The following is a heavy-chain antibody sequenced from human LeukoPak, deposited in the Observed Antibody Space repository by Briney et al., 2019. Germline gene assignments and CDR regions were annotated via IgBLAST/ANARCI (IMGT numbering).Heavy chain of an antibody. CDR3: AKSQTAGWELDAVDI. Sequence: GGSLSLSCAASGFSFSSFAMHWVRQAPGKGLEWVAFIQYEGSNKNYADSVKGRFTISRDNSTNTLYVQMNGLRAEDTAVYYCAKSQTAGWELDAVDIWGQGTMVTVSS. V-gene: IGHV3-30*02. D-gene: IGHD1-26*01. CDR2: IQYEGSNK. J-gene: IGHJ3*02. CDR1: GFSFSSFA.